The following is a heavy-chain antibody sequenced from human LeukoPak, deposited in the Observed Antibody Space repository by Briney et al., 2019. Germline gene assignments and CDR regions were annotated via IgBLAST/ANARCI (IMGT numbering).Heavy chain of an antibody. V-gene: IGHV3-53*01. J-gene: IGHJ4*02. Sequence: GGSLRLSCAASGFTGSSNYMSWVRQAPGKGLEWVSGFYSGGSTSYADSVKGRFTISRDNSKNTLYLQMKSLRAEDTAVYYCARDRWELSGGYFDYWGQGTLVTVSS. D-gene: IGHD1-26*01. CDR1: GFTGSSNY. CDR2: FYSGGST. CDR3: ARDRWELSGGYFDY.